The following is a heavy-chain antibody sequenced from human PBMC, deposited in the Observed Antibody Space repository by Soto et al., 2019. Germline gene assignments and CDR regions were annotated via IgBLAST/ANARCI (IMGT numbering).Heavy chain of an antibody. CDR3: ARDNKVSKGYCMDV. V-gene: IGHV4-4*07. CDR2: IHSSGTF. CDR1: NGSISGSY. Sequence: QVQLQESGPGLVKPSETLSLTCTVSNGSISGSYWSWVRQPAGKRLEWIGRIHSSGTFNYNPSLKSRVTLSVDTSTTQVSLKLRSVTAADTAVYFCARDNKVSKGYCMDVWGQGTTVTVSS. J-gene: IGHJ6*02.